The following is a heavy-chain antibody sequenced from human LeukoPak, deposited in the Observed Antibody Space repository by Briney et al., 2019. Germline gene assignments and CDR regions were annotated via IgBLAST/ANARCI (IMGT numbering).Heavy chain of an antibody. Sequence: GGSLRLSCVASGFTFSDYAMNWVRQAPGKGLEWVSTFKTNSGQVYYADSVRGRFTISRVNSKNTVYLEMSSLRAEDTALYFCARSVPDYTRFDYWGQGALVTVSS. CDR3: ARSVPDYTRFDY. V-gene: IGHV3-23*01. CDR1: GFTFSDYA. CDR2: FKTNSGQV. J-gene: IGHJ4*02. D-gene: IGHD4-11*01.